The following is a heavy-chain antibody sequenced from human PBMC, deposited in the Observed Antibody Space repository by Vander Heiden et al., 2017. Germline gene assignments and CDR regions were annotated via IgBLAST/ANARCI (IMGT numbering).Heavy chain of an antibody. CDR3: ARSSRLVGWVLLPSEYYQH. D-gene: IGHD1-26*01. Sequence: QVQLQESGPGLVKPSETLSLTCTVSGGSISSYYWSWIRQPPGKGLEWIGYIYYSGRTNYNPPLKSRVSLSVDTSKNQFSLMLSSVTAPDTPLYYCARSSRLVGWVLLPSEYYQHW. V-gene: IGHV4-59*01. J-gene: IGHJ1*01. CDR2: IYYSGRT. CDR1: GGSISSYY.